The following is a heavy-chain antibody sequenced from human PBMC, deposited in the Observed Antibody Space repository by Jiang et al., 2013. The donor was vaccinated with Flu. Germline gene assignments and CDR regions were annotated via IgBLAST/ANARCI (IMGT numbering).Heavy chain of an antibody. CDR1: GYIFTSYG. J-gene: IGHJ4*02. CDR3: AREGWFGESLPYYFDH. Sequence: SGAEVKKPGASVKVSCKASGYIFTSYGISWVRQVPGQGLEWMGWISTYSGKTNSAQSIQGRVTMTTDTSTSTAYMELRSLRSDDTAVYYCAREGWFGESLPYYFDHWGQGTLVTVSS. D-gene: IGHD3-10*01. V-gene: IGHV1-18*01. CDR2: ISTYSGKT.